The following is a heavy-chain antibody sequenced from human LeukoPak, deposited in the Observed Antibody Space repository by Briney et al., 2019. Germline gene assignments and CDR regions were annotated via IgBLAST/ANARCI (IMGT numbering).Heavy chain of an antibody. CDR3: ARRHSNYFFDY. CDR2: IYHSGST. CDR1: GYSITSGYY. Sequence: SETLSLTCAVSGYSITSGYYWAWIRQPPGKGLEWIGYIYHSGSTYYNASLKSRVTISVDTSKNQFSLKLSSVTAADTAVYYCARRHSNYFFDYWGQGTLVTVSS. J-gene: IGHJ4*02. D-gene: IGHD4-11*01. V-gene: IGHV4-38-2*01.